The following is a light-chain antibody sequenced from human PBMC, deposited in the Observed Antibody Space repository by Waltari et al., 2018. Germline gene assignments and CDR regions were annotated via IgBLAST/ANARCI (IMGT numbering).Light chain of an antibody. V-gene: IGLV2-14*01. CDR1: SSDVGCYHY. CDR3: SSYTSSSTNVV. Sequence: QSALTQPASVSGSPGQSITISCTGTSSDVGCYHYVSWYQQHPGKAPKLMIYDVSNRPSGVSNRFSGSKSGNTASLTISGLQAEDEADYYCSSYTSSSTNVVFGGGTKLTVL. J-gene: IGLJ2*01. CDR2: DVS.